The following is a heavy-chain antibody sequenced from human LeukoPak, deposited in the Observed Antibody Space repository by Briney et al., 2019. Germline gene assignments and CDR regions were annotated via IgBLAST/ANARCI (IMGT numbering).Heavy chain of an antibody. J-gene: IGHJ6*02. CDR3: ARDGYCSGGSCYSYYYYGMDV. CDR1: GYTFTSYG. CDR2: TSAYNGNS. D-gene: IGHD2-15*01. Sequence: ASVKVSCKASGYTFTSYGISWVRQAPGQGLEWMGWTSAYNGNSNYAQKLQGRVTMTTDTSTSTAYMELRSLRSDDTSVYYCARDGYCSGGSCYSYYYYGMDVWGQGTTVTVSS. V-gene: IGHV1-18*01.